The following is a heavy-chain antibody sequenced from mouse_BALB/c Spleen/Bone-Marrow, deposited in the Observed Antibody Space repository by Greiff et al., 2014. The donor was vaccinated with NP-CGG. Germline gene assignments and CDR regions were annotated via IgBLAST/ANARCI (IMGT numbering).Heavy chain of an antibody. CDR2: IEPYNGET. CDR1: GYVFTGYI. D-gene: IGHD2-1*01. V-gene: IGHV1S135*01. CDR3: ASCNCAY. J-gene: IGHJ3*01. Sequence: EVQLMESGPELVKPGASVKVSCKASGYVFTGYIMYWVKQSHGRSIEWIGYIEPYNGETIYNQKFKGKATLTVDKSSSTAYMYLNSLTSDDSAVYYCASCNCAYWGQGTLVTVSA.